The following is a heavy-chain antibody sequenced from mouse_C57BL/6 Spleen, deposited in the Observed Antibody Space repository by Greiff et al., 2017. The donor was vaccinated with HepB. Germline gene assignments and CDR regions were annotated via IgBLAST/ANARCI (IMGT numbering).Heavy chain of an antibody. Sequence: VQLQQPGAELVMPGASVKLSCKASGYTFTSYWMHWVKQRPGQGLEWIGEIDPSDSYTNYNQKFKGKSTLTVDKSSSTAYMQLSSLTSEDSAVYYCARDYYGSSRGCFAYWGQGTLVTVSA. CDR1: GYTFTSYW. V-gene: IGHV1-69*01. D-gene: IGHD1-1*01. J-gene: IGHJ3*01. CDR2: IDPSDSYT. CDR3: ARDYYGSSRGCFAY.